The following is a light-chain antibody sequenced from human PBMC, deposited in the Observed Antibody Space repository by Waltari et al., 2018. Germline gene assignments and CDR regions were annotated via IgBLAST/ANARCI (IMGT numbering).Light chain of an antibody. J-gene: IGLJ3*02. CDR3: SSFTSSSTWV. CDR1: SSDGGGYNY. CDR2: DVN. V-gene: IGLV2-14*01. Sequence: QSALTQPASVSGSPGQSITISCTGTSSDGGGYNYVSWYQQHPCKAPKLMIYDVNNRPSGVSNRFSGSKSGNTASLTISGLQAEDEADYYCSSFTSSSTWVFGGGTKLTVL.